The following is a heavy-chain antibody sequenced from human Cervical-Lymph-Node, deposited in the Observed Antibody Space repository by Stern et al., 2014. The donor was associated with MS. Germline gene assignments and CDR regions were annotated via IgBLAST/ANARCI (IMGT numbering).Heavy chain of an antibody. V-gene: IGHV3-30*04. CDR2: ISYDGSNK. D-gene: IGHD5-24*01. CDR3: ARARRDKRWLQPTFDY. J-gene: IGHJ4*02. CDR1: GFTFSTYA. Sequence: VQLVESGGGVVQPGRSLRLSCAASGFTFSTYAMHWVRQAPGKGLQWVAIISYDGSNKYYADSVKGRFTISRDNSKNTLYLQVNSLRAEDTAVYYCARARRDKRWLQPTFDYWGQGTLVTVSS.